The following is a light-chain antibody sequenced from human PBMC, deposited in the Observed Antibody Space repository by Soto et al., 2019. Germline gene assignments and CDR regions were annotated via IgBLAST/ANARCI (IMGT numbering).Light chain of an antibody. CDR1: QSVSSSY. CDR2: GAS. J-gene: IGKJ1*01. Sequence: IVLTQSPGNLSLSPGERATLSCRASQSVSSSYLAWYQQKPGQAPRLLIYGASSRATGIPDRFSGSGSGTDFTLTISRLEPEDFAVYYCQQYGSSPRTFGQGTKVEIK. CDR3: QQYGSSPRT. V-gene: IGKV3-20*01.